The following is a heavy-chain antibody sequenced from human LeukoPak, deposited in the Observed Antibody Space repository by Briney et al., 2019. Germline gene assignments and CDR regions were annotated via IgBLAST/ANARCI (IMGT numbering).Heavy chain of an antibody. D-gene: IGHD6-6*01. CDR1: GFAFIDHW. Sequence: SGGSLRLSCAASGFAFIDHWMIWVRQAPGNGLEWVANINHDESKKYYVDSVEGRFTISRDNAKNSLYLQMNSLRAEDTAVYYCAISTYSSSPSWGQGTLVTVSS. J-gene: IGHJ5*02. V-gene: IGHV3-7*01. CDR2: INHDESKK. CDR3: AISTYSSSPS.